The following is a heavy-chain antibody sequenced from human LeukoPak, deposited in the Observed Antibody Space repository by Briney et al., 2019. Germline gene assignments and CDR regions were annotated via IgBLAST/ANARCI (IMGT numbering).Heavy chain of an antibody. CDR3: ARDRGGSDSEIAY. CDR1: GFTFNSYS. Sequence: GGSLRLTCTASGFTFNSYSLNWVRQAPGPGLEWVSFMSASSSVRYYADSVQGRFTISRDNAKNSQYLLMSSLRAEDTAGYYCARDRGGSDSEIAYGGQGTLVTVSS. V-gene: IGHV3-48*04. CDR2: MSASSSVR. D-gene: IGHD1-26*01. J-gene: IGHJ4*02.